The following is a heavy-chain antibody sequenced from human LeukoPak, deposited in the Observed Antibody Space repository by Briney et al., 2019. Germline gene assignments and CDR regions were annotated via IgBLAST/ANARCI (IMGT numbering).Heavy chain of an antibody. V-gene: IGHV4-39*01. J-gene: IGHJ4*02. Sequence: SETLSLTCTVSGGSINSSSYYWGWIRQPPGKGLEWIGSIYYSGSTYYNPSLKSRVTISVDTSKNQFSLKLSSVTAADTAVYYCARLAWGFSSSQYFDYWGQGTLVTVSS. D-gene: IGHD6-6*01. CDR3: ARLAWGFSSSQYFDY. CDR1: GGSINSSSYY. CDR2: IYYSGST.